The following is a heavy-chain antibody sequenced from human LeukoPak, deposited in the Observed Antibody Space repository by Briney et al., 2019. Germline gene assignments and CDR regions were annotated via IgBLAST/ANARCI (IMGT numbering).Heavy chain of an antibody. J-gene: IGHJ4*02. CDR3: ARERRAAPKGPYYFDY. CDR2: IIPIFNIV. CDR1: GGTFSSYA. V-gene: IGHV1-69*05. D-gene: IGHD6-13*01. Sequence: SVKVSCEASGGTFSSYAFNWVRQAPGQGLEWMGGIIPIFNIVNYAQKFQGRVTITTDESTNTAYMELSSLRSEDTAVYYCARERRAAPKGPYYFDYWGQGTLVTVSS.